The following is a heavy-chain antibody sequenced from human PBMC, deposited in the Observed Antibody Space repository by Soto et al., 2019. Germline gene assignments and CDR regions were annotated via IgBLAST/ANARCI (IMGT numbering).Heavy chain of an antibody. CDR2: ISGTGGNT. D-gene: IGHD1-20*01. V-gene: IGHV3-23*01. Sequence: GGSLRLSCAASGFTFSSYAMTWVRQAPGKGLEWVSTISGTGGNTYYADSVKGRFTISRDNSKNTVYLQMNSLRAEDTTVYYCVKAVYLLDFDYWGQGTLVTVSS. J-gene: IGHJ4*02. CDR3: VKAVYLLDFDY. CDR1: GFTFSSYA.